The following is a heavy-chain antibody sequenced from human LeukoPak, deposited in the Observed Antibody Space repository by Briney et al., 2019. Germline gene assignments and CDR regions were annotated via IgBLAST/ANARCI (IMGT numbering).Heavy chain of an antibody. CDR2: IYRSGSS. J-gene: IGHJ5*02. CDR1: GFTFSTFAM. V-gene: IGHV4-38-2*02. D-gene: IGHD3-22*01. CDR3: AGENHRGSYYYDSSGPGWFDP. Sequence: GTLRLSCAASGFTFSTFAMIWVRQPPGKGLEWIGSIYRSGSSYYNPSLRSRLTISIDTSKNQFSLKLSSVTAADTAMYYCAGENHRGSYYYDSSGPGWFDPWGQGTLVTVSS.